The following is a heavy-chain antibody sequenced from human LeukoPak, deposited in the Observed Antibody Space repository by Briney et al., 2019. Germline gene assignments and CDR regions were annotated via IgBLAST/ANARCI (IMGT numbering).Heavy chain of an antibody. CDR2: IYNGGII. D-gene: IGHD2-2*01. Sequence: SETLSLTCTVSGDSISRYYWSWIRQPAGKGLEWIGRIYNGGIITYNPSLKSRVTMSIDTSNNQFSLRLRFVTAADTAVYYCASVRKGYCSSTSCYAKGYYYYYMDVWGKGTTVTISS. CDR3: ASVRKGYCSSTSCYAKGYYYYYMDV. V-gene: IGHV4-4*07. CDR1: GDSISRYY. J-gene: IGHJ6*03.